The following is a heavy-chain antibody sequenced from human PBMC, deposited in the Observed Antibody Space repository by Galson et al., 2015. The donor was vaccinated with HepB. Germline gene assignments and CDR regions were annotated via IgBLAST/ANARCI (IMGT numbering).Heavy chain of an antibody. CDR1: GYTFTSYG. D-gene: IGHD6-13*01. CDR2: VSAYNGNT. V-gene: IGHV1-18*01. J-gene: IGHJ4*02. Sequence: SVKVSCKASGYTFTSYGISWVRQAPGQGLEWMGWVSAYNGNTDYAQKLQGRVTMTTDTSTSTAYMELRSLRSDDTAVYYCAREERGQHLVRVYLYWGQGTLVTVSS. CDR3: AREERGQHLVRVYLY.